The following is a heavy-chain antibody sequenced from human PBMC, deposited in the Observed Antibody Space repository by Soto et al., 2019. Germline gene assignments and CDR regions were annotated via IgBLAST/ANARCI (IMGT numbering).Heavy chain of an antibody. J-gene: IGHJ4*02. CDR1: GDSISAYS. CDR3: STAGGSGYTALFY. CDR2: IKRKSDGGTA. Sequence: PSETLSLTCTVSGDSISAYSWSWVRQAPGKGPEWVGRIKRKSDGGTADYAAPVKGRFTISRDDSKNTLYLQMNSLKSDDTAVYYCSTAGGSGYTALFYWGQGTLVTV. V-gene: IGHV3-15*01. D-gene: IGHD3-22*01.